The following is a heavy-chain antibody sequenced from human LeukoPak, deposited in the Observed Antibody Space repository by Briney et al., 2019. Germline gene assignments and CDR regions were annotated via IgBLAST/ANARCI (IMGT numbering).Heavy chain of an antibody. V-gene: IGHV4-39*01. D-gene: IGHD3-22*01. CDR1: GGSISSGSYY. CDR3: ARHYYDSSGPIDY. Sequence: SETLSLTCTVSGGSISSGSYYWGWIRQPPGTGLEWIGSIYYSGSTYYNPSLKSRVTISVDTSKNQFSLKLSSVTAADTAVYYCARHYYDSSGPIDYWGQGTLVTVSS. J-gene: IGHJ4*02. CDR2: IYYSGST.